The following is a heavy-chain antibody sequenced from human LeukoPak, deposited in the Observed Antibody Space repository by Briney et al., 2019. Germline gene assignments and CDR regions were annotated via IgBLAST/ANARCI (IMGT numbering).Heavy chain of an antibody. Sequence: GGSLRLSCVASGFTFSDYYMSWIRQAPGKGPEWVASIRQDGSEKTYVDSVKGRFTISRDNTKNSLSLQLNGLRPEDTAVYYCARDGTAAGLYFDLWGQGTLVTVSS. J-gene: IGHJ4*01. V-gene: IGHV3-7*01. CDR1: GFTFSDYY. CDR3: ARDGTAAGLYFDL. D-gene: IGHD6-13*01. CDR2: IRQDGSEK.